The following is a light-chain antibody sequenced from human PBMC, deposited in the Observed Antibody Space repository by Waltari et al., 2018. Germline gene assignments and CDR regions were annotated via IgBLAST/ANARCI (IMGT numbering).Light chain of an antibody. J-gene: IGKJ4*01. CDR3: QQRHNWPLT. CDR1: QSVRVY. Sequence: EIVLTQSPATLSLSPGESATLPGRASQSVRVYLAWYQQKPGQAPRLLIYDTSNRASGTPDRFSGSGSGTDFSLSISSLEPEDFAVYYCQQRHNWPLTFGGGTKVEIK. V-gene: IGKV3-11*01. CDR2: DTS.